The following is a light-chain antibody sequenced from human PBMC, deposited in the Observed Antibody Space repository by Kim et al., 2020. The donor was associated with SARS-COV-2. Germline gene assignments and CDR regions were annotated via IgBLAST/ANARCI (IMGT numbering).Light chain of an antibody. CDR2: DAS. CDR3: QQYGSSPGT. V-gene: IGKV3D-20*01. J-gene: IGKJ1*01. Sequence: SPGDRALLRCGVRQSVISSYLSWYPQKPGLALSLLFYDASSRGTGIPDRFSGSGTGTDFTLPISRLEPEDFVFYYCQQYGSSPGTFGQGTKVDIK. CDR1: QSVISSY.